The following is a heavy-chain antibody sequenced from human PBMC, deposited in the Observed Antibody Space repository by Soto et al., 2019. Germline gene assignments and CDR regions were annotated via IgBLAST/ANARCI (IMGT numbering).Heavy chain of an antibody. CDR1: GGSISGYY. CDR3: ARKVSISDGPANSIDS. CDR2: IYYSGST. D-gene: IGHD3-3*02. Sequence: LPETLSLTCTVSGGSISGYYWSWIRHAPGKGLEWVAYIYYSGSTNYNPSLKSRVTISLDTPKSQFSLKLSSVTAADTAVYYCARKVSISDGPANSIDSCGQGPLVTVFS. V-gene: IGHV4-59*01. J-gene: IGHJ5*01.